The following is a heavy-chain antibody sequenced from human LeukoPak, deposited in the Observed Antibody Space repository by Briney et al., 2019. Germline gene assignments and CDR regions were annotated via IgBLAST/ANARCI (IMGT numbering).Heavy chain of an antibody. CDR2: ISYDGSNK. D-gene: IGHD4-17*01. CDR1: GFTFSSDG. J-gene: IGHJ6*03. V-gene: IGHV3-30*03. Sequence: GGSLRLSCAASGFTFSSDGMHWVRQAPGKGLEWVAVISYDGSNKYYADSVKGRFTISRDNYKNTLYLQMNSLRTEDTAVYYCARYGADYGDYYYYYMDVWGKGTTVTVSS. CDR3: ARYGADYGDYYYYYMDV.